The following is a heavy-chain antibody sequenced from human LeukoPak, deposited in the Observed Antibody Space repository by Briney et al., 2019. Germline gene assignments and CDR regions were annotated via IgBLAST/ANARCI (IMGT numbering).Heavy chain of an antibody. V-gene: IGHV4-31*03. CDR1: GGPISSGGYY. CDR3: AREEGGGRGYSYYYYYYMDV. CDR2: IYYSGST. J-gene: IGHJ6*03. D-gene: IGHD5-18*01. Sequence: SETLSLTCTVSGGPISSGGYYWSWIRQHPGKGLEWIGYIYYSGSTYYNPSLKSRVTISVDTSKNQFSLKLSSVTAADTAVYYCAREEGGGRGYSYYYYYYMDVWGKGTTVTVSS.